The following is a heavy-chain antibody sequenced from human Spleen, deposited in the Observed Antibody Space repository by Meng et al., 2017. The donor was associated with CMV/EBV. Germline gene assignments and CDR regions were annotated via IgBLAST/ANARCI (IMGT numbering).Heavy chain of an antibody. J-gene: IGHJ4*02. CDR1: GGTFSSYA. CDR2: AIPIIATS. V-gene: IGHV1-69*04. CDR3: ARSQLSGSYIYFED. D-gene: IGHD1-26*01. Sequence: SVKVSCKASGGTFSSYAFNWVRQAPGQGLQWMGRAIPIIATSNYAQTFQDRITITADIPTTTVYMELTSLRSEDTAVYYCARSQLSGSYIYFEDWGPGTLVTVSS.